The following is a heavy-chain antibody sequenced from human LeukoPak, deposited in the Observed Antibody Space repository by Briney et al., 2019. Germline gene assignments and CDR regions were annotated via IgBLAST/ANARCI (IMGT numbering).Heavy chain of an antibody. J-gene: IGHJ4*02. V-gene: IGHV4-59*01. CDR2: IYYSGST. Sequence: SETLSLACTVSGGSISSYYWSWIRQPPGKGLEWIGYIYYSGSTNYNPSLKSRVTISVDTSKNQFSLKLSSVTAADTAVYYCARRRLYYDSTAPFDYWGQGTLVTVSS. CDR1: GGSISSYY. CDR3: ARRRLYYDSTAPFDY. D-gene: IGHD3-22*01.